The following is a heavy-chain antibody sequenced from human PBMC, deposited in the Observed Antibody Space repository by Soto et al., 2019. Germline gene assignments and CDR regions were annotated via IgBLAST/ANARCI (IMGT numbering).Heavy chain of an antibody. V-gene: IGHV3-33*01. D-gene: IGHD1-26*01. CDR1: GFDFSTYG. Sequence: QVPLVESGGGVVQPGRSLRLSCAASGFDFSTYGMHWVRQAPDKGLEWVAVIWYDGSNKYYADSVRGRFIISRDNSKNTLFLQLNSLRAEDTAVYYCARAVGPFDYWGQGTLVTVSS. CDR2: IWYDGSNK. CDR3: ARAVGPFDY. J-gene: IGHJ4*02.